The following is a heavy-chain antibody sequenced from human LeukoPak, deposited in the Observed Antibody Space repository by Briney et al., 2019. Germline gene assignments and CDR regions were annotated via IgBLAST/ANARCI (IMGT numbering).Heavy chain of an antibody. J-gene: IGHJ6*03. CDR2: ISSSSSYI. Sequence: GGSLRLSCAASGFTFSSYSISWVRQAPGKGLEWVSSISSSSSYIYYADSVQGRFTISRDNAKNSLYLQMNSMRAEDTAVYYCAREYYDFWSGYYYYYYMDVWGKGTTVTVSS. CDR3: AREYYDFWSGYYYYYYMDV. CDR1: GFTFSSYS. V-gene: IGHV3-21*01. D-gene: IGHD3-3*01.